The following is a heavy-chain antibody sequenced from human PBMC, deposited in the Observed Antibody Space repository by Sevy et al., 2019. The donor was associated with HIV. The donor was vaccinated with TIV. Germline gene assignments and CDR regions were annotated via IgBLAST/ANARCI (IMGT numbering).Heavy chain of an antibody. CDR2: ISYDGTNE. D-gene: IGHD3-10*01. J-gene: IGHJ4*02. V-gene: IGHV3-30*18. Sequence: GGSLRLSCAASGFTFGSHGMHWVRQAPGKGLEWVALISYDGTNEQYAASVKGRFTIARDNAKNTVSLQMTRLRADDTAIYYCGKRRDASTSCYNSIDNWGQGTLVTVSS. CDR3: GKRRDASTSCYNSIDN. CDR1: GFTFGSHG.